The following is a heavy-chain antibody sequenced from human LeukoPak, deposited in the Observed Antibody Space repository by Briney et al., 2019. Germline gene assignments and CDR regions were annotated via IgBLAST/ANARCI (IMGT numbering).Heavy chain of an antibody. Sequence: PGGSLRLSCAASGFTVSSNYMSWVRQAPGKGLEWVSVIYSGGSTYYADSVKGRFTISRDNSKNTLYLQMNSLRAEDTAVYYCARGGGVSTIFGVALWDYWGQGTLVTVSS. V-gene: IGHV3-53*01. CDR3: ARGGGVSTIFGVALWDY. D-gene: IGHD3-3*01. CDR1: GFTVSSNY. J-gene: IGHJ4*02. CDR2: IYSGGST.